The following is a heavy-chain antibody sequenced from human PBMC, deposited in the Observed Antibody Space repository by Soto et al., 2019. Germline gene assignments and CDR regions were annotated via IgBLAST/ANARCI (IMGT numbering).Heavy chain of an antibody. J-gene: IGHJ3*02. Sequence: GGSLRLSCAASGFTFSSYWMSWVRQAPGKGLEWVANIKQDGSEKYYVDSVKGRFTISRDNAKNSLYLQMNSLRAEDTAVYYCARDWAVAGHDAFDIWGQGTMVTVSS. CDR3: ARDWAVAGHDAFDI. V-gene: IGHV3-7*04. D-gene: IGHD6-19*01. CDR2: IKQDGSEK. CDR1: GFTFSSYW.